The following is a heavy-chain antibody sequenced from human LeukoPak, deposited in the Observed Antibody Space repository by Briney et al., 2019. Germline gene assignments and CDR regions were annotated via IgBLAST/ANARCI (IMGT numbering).Heavy chain of an antibody. J-gene: IGHJ5*02. V-gene: IGHV3-23*01. Sequence: GGTLRLSCAASGFTFSSYGMSWVRQAPGKGLEWVSGISGSGGRTYYADSVKGRFTISRDNSKNTLYLQMNSLRAEDTAVYYCAKDGKGAINWFDPWGQGTLVTVSS. CDR3: AKDGKGAINWFDP. D-gene: IGHD1-26*01. CDR1: GFTFSSYG. CDR2: ISGSGGRT.